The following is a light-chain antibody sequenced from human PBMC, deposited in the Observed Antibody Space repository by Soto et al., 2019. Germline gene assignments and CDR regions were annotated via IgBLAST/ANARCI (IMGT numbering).Light chain of an antibody. CDR1: QSVSSS. CDR2: DAS. Sequence: EIVMTQSPATLSVSPGETATLSCRASQSVSSSLAWYQQKPGQAPRLLISDASTRAAGLPARFSGSGSGTEFTHTISSLQSEDFAVYFCQQSNNWPKTFGQGTKVEMK. V-gene: IGKV3-15*01. J-gene: IGKJ1*01. CDR3: QQSNNWPKT.